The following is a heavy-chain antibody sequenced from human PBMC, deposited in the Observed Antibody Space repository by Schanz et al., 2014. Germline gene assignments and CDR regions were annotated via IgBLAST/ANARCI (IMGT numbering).Heavy chain of an antibody. V-gene: IGHV3-23*01. J-gene: IGHJ4*02. D-gene: IGHD1-1*01. CDR3: MAMGRNTAHYVDH. CDR1: GFVFRTFA. Sequence: EVQLLESGGTVVQPGGSLRVSCAASGFVFRTFAMYWVRQAPGKGLEWVSAITGSGSKTYYADSVKGRFTIARDNSKNTLFLQMDSLRVEDTAVYYCMAMGRNTAHYVDHWGQGTLVTVSS. CDR2: ITGSGSKT.